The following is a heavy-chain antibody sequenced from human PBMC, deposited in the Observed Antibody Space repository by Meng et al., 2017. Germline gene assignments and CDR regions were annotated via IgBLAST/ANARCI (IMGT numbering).Heavy chain of an antibody. CDR2: IDWDDDK. Sequence: SGSMLVTSTPSLLTSCNFSGFSLSPSGMCVSWVRQPPGKALEWLALIDWDDDKYYSTSLKTRLTISKHTSKNQVVLTKTNMDPVDTATYYCARIRSSGWYERVFDYWGQG. V-gene: IGHV2-70*20. D-gene: IGHD6-19*01. CDR1: GFSLSPSGMC. J-gene: IGHJ4*03. CDR3: ARIRSSGWYERVFDY.